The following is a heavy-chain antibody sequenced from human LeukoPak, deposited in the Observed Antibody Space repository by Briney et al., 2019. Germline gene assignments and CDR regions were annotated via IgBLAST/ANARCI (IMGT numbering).Heavy chain of an antibody. D-gene: IGHD3-22*01. CDR3: ARESLGSSGYYRDY. CDR1: GFTFSSYG. CDR2: IWYDGSNK. J-gene: IGHJ4*02. Sequence: GGSLRLSCAASGFTFSSYGMHWVRQAPGKGLEWVAVIWYDGSNKYYADSVKGRFTISRDNSKNSLYLQMNSLRAEDTAVYYCARESLGSSGYYRDYWGQGTLVTVSS. V-gene: IGHV3-33*01.